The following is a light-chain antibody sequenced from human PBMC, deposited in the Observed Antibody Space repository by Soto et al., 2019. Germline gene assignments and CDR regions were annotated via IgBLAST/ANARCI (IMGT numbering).Light chain of an antibody. Sequence: EIVMTLSPATLSVSPGETATLSCKTSQSVDSLLAWYQQKPGQAPRLLIYRASTRTTGIPARFSGSGSGTEFTLTINSLQSEDFAVYYCQQYNNWPITFGQGTRLEIK. CDR1: QSVDSL. V-gene: IGKV3-15*01. CDR2: RAS. CDR3: QQYNNWPIT. J-gene: IGKJ5*01.